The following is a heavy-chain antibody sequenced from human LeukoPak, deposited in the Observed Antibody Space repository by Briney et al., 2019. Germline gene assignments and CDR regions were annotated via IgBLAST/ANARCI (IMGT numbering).Heavy chain of an antibody. V-gene: IGHV3-7*01. J-gene: IGHJ6*02. Sequence: GGSLRLSCAASGFTFSSYWMSWVRQAPGKGLEWVANIKQDGSEKYYVDSVKGRFTISRDNAKNALYLQVNSLRPEDTAVYYCARGEFAWIQGSYGLYVWGQGTTVTVSS. CDR1: GFTFSSYW. D-gene: IGHD5-18*01. CDR2: IKQDGSEK. CDR3: ARGEFAWIQGSYGLYV.